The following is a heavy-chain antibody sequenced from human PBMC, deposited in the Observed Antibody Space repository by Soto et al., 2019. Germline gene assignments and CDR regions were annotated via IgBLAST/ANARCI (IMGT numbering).Heavy chain of an antibody. V-gene: IGHV3-33*01. D-gene: IGHD6-19*01. CDR1: GFTFSSYG. Sequence: PGGSLRLSCAASGFTFSSYGMHWVRQAPGKGLEWVAVIWYDGSNKYYADSVKGRFTISRDNSKNTLYLQMNSLRAEDTAVYYCAREDSSGWYSSYWGRGTLVTVS. J-gene: IGHJ4*02. CDR3: AREDSSGWYSSY. CDR2: IWYDGSNK.